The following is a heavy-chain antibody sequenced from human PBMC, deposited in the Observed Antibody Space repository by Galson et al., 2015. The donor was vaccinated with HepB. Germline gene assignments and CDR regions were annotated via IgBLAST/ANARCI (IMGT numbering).Heavy chain of an antibody. CDR1: GCTFTSYY. CDR2: INPSGGST. V-gene: IGHV1-46*01. J-gene: IGHJ6*02. Sequence: SVKVSCKASGCTFTSYYMHWVRQAPGQGLEWMGIINPSGGSTSYAQKFQGRVTMTRDTSTSTVYMELSSLRSEDTAVYYCARDASGIAAAVPLGGMDVWGQGTTVTVSS. D-gene: IGHD6-13*01. CDR3: ARDASGIAAAVPLGGMDV.